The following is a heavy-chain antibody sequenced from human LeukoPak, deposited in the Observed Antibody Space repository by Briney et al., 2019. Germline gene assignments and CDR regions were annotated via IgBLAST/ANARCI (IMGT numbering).Heavy chain of an antibody. D-gene: IGHD3-16*01. CDR2: ISSSSSYI. CDR3: AKDSGESDYYYYGMDV. J-gene: IGHJ6*02. Sequence: GGSLRLSCAASGFTFSTYNMNWVRQAPGKGLEWVSSISSSSSYIYYADSVKGRFTISRDNSKNTLYLQMNSLRAEDTAVYYCAKDSGESDYYYYGMDVWGQGTTVTVSS. V-gene: IGHV3-21*04. CDR1: GFTFSTYN.